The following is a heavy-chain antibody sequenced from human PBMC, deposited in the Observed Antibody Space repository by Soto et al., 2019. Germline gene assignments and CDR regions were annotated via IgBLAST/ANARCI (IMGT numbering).Heavy chain of an antibody. V-gene: IGHV4-39*01. CDR2: IYYTGST. J-gene: IGHJ4*02. D-gene: IGHD3-10*01. CDR3: ATPGPFGSGSYSFHY. CDR1: GGSISSSHYY. Sequence: SETLSLTCIVSGGSISSSHYYWGWIRQPPGKGLEWIGSIYYTGSTCYNRSLESRVTISVDMSKNQLSLRLSSVTAADTAVYYCATPGPFGSGSYSFHYWGLGTLVTVS.